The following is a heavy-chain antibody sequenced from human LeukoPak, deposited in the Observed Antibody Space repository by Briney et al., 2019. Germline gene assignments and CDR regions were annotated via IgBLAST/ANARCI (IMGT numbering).Heavy chain of an antibody. J-gene: IGHJ4*02. CDR2: IYYSGST. V-gene: IGHV4-59*01. Sequence: SETLSLTCTVSGGSINIYYWSWIRQPPGKGLEWIGYIYYSGSTKYNPPLKSRVTISVDTPKNQFSLNLSSVTAADTALYYCARGGRYDVLTGYYGFDYWGQGTLVTVSS. CDR3: ARGGRYDVLTGYYGFDY. CDR1: GGSINIYY. D-gene: IGHD3-9*01.